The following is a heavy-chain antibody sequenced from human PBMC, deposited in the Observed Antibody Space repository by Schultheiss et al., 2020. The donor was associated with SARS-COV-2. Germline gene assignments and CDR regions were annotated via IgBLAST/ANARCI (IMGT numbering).Heavy chain of an antibody. D-gene: IGHD3-22*01. V-gene: IGHV4-59*01. CDR2: ICYSGST. CDR3: ARSLHYYDSRYRFDY. J-gene: IGHJ4*02. Sequence: SQTLSLTCTVSGGSISSYYWSWIRQPPGKGLEWIGYICYSGSTNYNPSLKSRVTISVDTSKNQFSLKLSSVTAADTAVYYCARSLHYYDSRYRFDYWGQGTLVTVSS. CDR1: GGSISSYY.